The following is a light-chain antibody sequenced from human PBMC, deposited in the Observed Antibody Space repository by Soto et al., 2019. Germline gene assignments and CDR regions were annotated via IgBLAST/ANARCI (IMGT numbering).Light chain of an antibody. CDR2: GAS. CDR3: QQLHDSPPACT. J-gene: IGKJ2*02. V-gene: IGKV3-20*01. CDR1: QTVSSRY. Sequence: ESVLTQSPGTLSLSPGERATLSCRASQTVSSRYLTWYQQKPGQAPRLLIYGASIRATGIPDRCSGSWSGADITLTLTILGLEDYAVDYYQQLHDSPPACTFGQGTKLEI.